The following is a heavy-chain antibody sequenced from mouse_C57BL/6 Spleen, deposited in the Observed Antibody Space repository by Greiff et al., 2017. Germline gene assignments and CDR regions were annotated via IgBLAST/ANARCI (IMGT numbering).Heavy chain of an antibody. CDR3: ARNSYYFDY. CDR1: GFTFSDYY. J-gene: IGHJ2*01. Sequence: EVMLVESEGGLVQPGSSMKLSCTASGFTFSDYYMAWVRQVPEKGLEWVANINYDGSSTYYLDSLTSRFIISRDNAKNILYLQMSSLKSEDTATYYCARNSYYFDYWGQGTTLTVSS. D-gene: IGHD2-1*01. CDR2: INYDGSST. V-gene: IGHV5-16*01.